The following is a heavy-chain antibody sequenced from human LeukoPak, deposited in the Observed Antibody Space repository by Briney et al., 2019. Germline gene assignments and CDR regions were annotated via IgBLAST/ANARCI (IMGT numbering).Heavy chain of an antibody. CDR1: GGSISSGDYY. D-gene: IGHD2-2*01. J-gene: IGHJ5*02. Sequence: SETLSLTCTVSGGSISSGDYYWSWIRPPPGKGLEWIGYIFYSGSTYYNPSLKSRVTISVDTSKNQFSLKLSSVTAADTAVYYCARGHIVVVPAALDWFDPWGQGTLVTVSS. CDR3: ARGHIVVVPAALDWFDP. CDR2: IFYSGST. V-gene: IGHV4-30-4*08.